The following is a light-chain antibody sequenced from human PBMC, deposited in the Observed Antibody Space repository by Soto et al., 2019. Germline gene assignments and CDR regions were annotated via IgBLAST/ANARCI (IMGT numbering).Light chain of an antibody. Sequence: DIQMTQSPTSLSASVGDRVTITCRASQGIGYNLAWYQQKPGKVPKVLIYTASTLHSGVPSRFSGSGSGTEFTLTINSLQPEDVATYFWQKYDSVPWSFGQGTRVEI. J-gene: IGKJ1*01. CDR3: QKYDSVPWS. CDR1: QGIGYN. CDR2: TAS. V-gene: IGKV1-27*01.